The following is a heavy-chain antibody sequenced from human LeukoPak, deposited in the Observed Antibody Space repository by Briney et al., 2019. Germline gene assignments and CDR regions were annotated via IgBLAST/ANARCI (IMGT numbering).Heavy chain of an antibody. Sequence: GGSLRLSCAASGFNFFTYGMHWVRQAPGKGLEWVSSIGSDYKTHYSESVKGRFAISRDNAKNSLYLQMNSLRDEDTAVYYCASPGGDCCQKYWGQGTLVTVSS. CDR3: ASPGGDCCQKY. V-gene: IGHV3-NL1*01. CDR1: GFNFFTYG. CDR2: IGSDYKT. D-gene: IGHD2-21*02. J-gene: IGHJ4*02.